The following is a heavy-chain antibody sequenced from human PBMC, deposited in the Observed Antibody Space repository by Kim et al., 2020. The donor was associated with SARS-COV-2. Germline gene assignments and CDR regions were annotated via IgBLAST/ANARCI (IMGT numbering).Heavy chain of an antibody. J-gene: IGHJ3*02. Sequence: GGSLRLSCAASGFTFSSFGMHWVRQAPGKGLEWVAVISYDGSNKYYADSVKGRFTISRDNSKNTLYLQMNSLRAEDTAVYYCARDLYSSSWYESDQDAFDIWGQGTMVTVSS. CDR2: ISYDGSNK. D-gene: IGHD6-13*01. CDR1: GFTFSSFG. CDR3: ARDLYSSSWYESDQDAFDI. V-gene: IGHV3-30*03.